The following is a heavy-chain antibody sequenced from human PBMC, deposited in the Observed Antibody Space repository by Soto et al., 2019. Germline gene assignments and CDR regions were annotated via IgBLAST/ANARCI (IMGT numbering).Heavy chain of an antibody. J-gene: IGHJ6*03. CDR2: INHSGST. D-gene: IGHD5-12*01. CDR3: ARLGYSGYEGDYMDV. Sequence: SETLSLTCAVYGGSFSGYYWSWIRQPPGKGLEWIGEINHSGSTNYNPSLKSRVTISVDTSKNQFSLKLSSVTAADTAVYYCARLGYSGYEGDYMDVWGKGTTVTVSS. CDR1: GGSFSGYY. V-gene: IGHV4-34*01.